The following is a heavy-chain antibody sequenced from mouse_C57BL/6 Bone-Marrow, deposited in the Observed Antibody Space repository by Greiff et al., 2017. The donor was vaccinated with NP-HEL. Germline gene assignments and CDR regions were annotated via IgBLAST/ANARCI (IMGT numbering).Heavy chain of an antibody. J-gene: IGHJ2*01. V-gene: IGHV1-19*01. CDR2: INPYNGGT. CDR3: ARLFRF. CDR1: GYTFTDYY. Sequence: VEPGASVKMSCKASGYTFTDYYMNWVKQSHGKSLEWIGVINPYNGGTSYNQKFKGKATLTVDKSSSTAYMELNSLTSEDSAVYYCARLFRFWGQGTTLTVSS.